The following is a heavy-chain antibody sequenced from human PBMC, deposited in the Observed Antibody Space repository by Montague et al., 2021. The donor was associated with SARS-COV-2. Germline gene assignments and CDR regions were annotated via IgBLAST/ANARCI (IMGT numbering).Heavy chain of an antibody. Sequence: SETLSLTCTVSGGSISNNYWSWIRMPPGKGMEWIGNIYYSGGTNYNSYLTSRVTISVDTAKSQIPLKLRPVTAADADVYDYASVKRGYYYGLGVSAHFDYWAQGTLVTVSS. V-gene: IGHV4-59*01. CDR3: ASVKRGYYYGLGVSAHFDY. D-gene: IGHD3-10*01. CDR1: GGSISNNY. J-gene: IGHJ4*01. CDR2: IYYSGGT.